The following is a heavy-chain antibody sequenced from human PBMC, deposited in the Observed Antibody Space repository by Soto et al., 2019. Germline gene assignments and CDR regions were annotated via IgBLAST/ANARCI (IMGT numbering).Heavy chain of an antibody. D-gene: IGHD6-13*01. V-gene: IGHV1-8*01. CDR1: GYTFTSYD. CDR2: MNPNSGNT. J-gene: IGHJ6*02. CDR3: ARRVYSSSWNYYCYCGMDV. Sequence: QVQLVQSGAEVKKPGASVKVSCTASGYTFTSYDINWVRQATGQGLEWMGWMNPNSGNTGYAQKLQGRVTMTRNTSISTAYMELGSLRSENTALCYCARRVYSSSWNYYCYCGMDVWGQGTRVTVSS.